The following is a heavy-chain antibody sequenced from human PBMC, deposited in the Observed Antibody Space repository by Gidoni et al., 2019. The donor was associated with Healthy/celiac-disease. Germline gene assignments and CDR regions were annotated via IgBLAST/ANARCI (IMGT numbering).Heavy chain of an antibody. Sequence: EVQLVASVGGLVQPGGSLRLSCAASGFTFSSYSMNWVRQAPGKGLEWVSYISSSSSTIYYADSVKGRFTISRDNAKNSLYLQMNSLRDEDTAVYYCARDPYYYDSSGYDYWGQGTLVTVSS. J-gene: IGHJ4*02. CDR2: ISSSSSTI. CDR1: GFTFSSYS. D-gene: IGHD3-22*01. V-gene: IGHV3-48*02. CDR3: ARDPYYYDSSGYDY.